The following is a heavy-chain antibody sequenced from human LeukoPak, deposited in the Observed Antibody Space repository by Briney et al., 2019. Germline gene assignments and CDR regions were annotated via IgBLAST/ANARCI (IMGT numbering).Heavy chain of an antibody. CDR1: GYSISSGYY. J-gene: IGHJ4*02. Sequence: PSETLSLTCIVSGYSISSGYYWVWIRQPPGKGLEWIGSIYHSGSTYYNPSLKSRVTISVDTSKNQFSMKLSSVTAADTAVYYCARVREDIVVVPAAIGIFDYWGQGTLVTVSS. CDR2: IYHSGST. D-gene: IGHD2-2*01. V-gene: IGHV4-38-2*02. CDR3: ARVREDIVVVPAAIGIFDY.